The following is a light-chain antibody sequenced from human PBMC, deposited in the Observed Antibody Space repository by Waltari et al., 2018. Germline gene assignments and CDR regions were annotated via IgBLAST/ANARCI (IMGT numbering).Light chain of an antibody. V-gene: IGLV3-27*01. CDR1: VLTKKY. Sequence: SYELTQPSSVSVSPGQTAKITCSGAVLTKKYARWFQQMPGQAPVLMIYKDSERPSRIPERFSGSSSGATVTLTITGAQVEDEADYYCYSSTDNSGIFGGGTTLTVL. CDR2: KDS. CDR3: YSSTDNSGI. J-gene: IGLJ2*01.